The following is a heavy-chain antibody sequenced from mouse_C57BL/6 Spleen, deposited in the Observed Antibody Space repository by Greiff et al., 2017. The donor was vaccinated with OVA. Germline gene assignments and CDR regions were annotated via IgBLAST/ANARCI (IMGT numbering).Heavy chain of an antibody. Sequence: EVKLQQSGPELVKPGASVKISCKASGYTFTDYYMNWVKQSHGKSLEWIGDINPNNGGTSYNQKFTGKATLTVDKSSSTAYMELRSLTSEDSAVYYCARRYDGSSDWFAYWGKGTLVTVSA. V-gene: IGHV1-26*01. J-gene: IGHJ3*01. D-gene: IGHD1-1*01. CDR3: ARRYDGSSDWFAY. CDR2: INPNNGGT. CDR1: GYTFTDYY.